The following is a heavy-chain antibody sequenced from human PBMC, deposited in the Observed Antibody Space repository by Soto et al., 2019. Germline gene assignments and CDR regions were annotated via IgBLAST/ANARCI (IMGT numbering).Heavy chain of an antibody. V-gene: IGHV3-30-3*01. CDR3: ARDYGGDSPYYYYGMDV. J-gene: IGHJ6*02. Sequence: QVQLVESGGGVVQPGRSLRLSCAASGFTFSSYAMHWVRQAPGKGREWVAVISYDGSNKYYADSVKGRFTISRDNSKNTLYLQMNSLRAEDTAVYYCARDYGGDSPYYYYGMDVWGQGTTVTVSS. CDR1: GFTFSSYA. CDR2: ISYDGSNK. D-gene: IGHD2-21*02.